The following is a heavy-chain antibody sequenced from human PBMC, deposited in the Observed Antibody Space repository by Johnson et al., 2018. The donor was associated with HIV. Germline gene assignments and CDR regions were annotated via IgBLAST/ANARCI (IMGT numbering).Heavy chain of an antibody. V-gene: IGHV3-20*04. CDR1: GLTFDDYG. J-gene: IGHJ3*02. D-gene: IGHD3-10*01. CDR2: INWNGGST. Sequence: VQLMESGGGVVRPGGSLRLSCAASGLTFDDYGMSWVRQAPGKGLEWVSGINWNGGSTGYADSVKGRFTISRDNSKNTLYLQMNSLGPEDTAVYYCARVRDRGARDDSFDIWGQGTMVTVSS. CDR3: ARVRDRGARDDSFDI.